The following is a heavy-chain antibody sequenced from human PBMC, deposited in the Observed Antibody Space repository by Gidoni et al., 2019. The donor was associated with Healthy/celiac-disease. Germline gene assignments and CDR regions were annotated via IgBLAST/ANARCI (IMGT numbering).Heavy chain of an antibody. CDR2: ISSSSSYI. Sequence: EVQLVESGGGLVKPGGSLRLSCAASGFTFRSYSMNWVRQAPGKGLEWVSSISSSSSYIYYADSVKGRFTISRDNAKNSLYLQMNSLRAEDTAVYYCARDLPVHATPEYYYYGMDVWGQGTTVTVSS. CDR1: GFTFRSYS. CDR3: ARDLPVHATPEYYYYGMDV. D-gene: IGHD2-15*01. V-gene: IGHV3-21*01. J-gene: IGHJ6*02.